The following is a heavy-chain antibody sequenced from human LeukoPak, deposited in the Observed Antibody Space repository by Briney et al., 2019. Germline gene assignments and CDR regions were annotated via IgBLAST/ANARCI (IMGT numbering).Heavy chain of an antibody. CDR3: ADSNYWYPVDY. D-gene: IGHD4-11*01. CDR1: GFTFSRYG. J-gene: IGHJ4*02. V-gene: IGHV3-30*03. CDR2: ISDDGSKK. Sequence: GGSLRLSCAASGFTFSRYGMHWVRQAPGKGLECVALISDDGSKKYYADSVKGQFTISRDDSKNTLYLQMSSLRAEDTAIYYCADSNYWYPVDYWGQGTLVTVSS.